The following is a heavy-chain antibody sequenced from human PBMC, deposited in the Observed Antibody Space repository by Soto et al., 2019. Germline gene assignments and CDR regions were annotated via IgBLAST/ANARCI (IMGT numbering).Heavy chain of an antibody. V-gene: IGHV5-10-1*03. Sequence: EVQLVQSGAEVKKPGESLRISCKGSGYSFTSYWISWVRQMPGKGLEWMGRIDPSDTYTNYSPSFQGHVTISADKSISTGYLQWSSLKASDTAMYYCARLLRFILVVPAAIPYGMDVWGQGTTVSVSS. J-gene: IGHJ6*02. CDR3: ARLLRFILVVPAAIPYGMDV. D-gene: IGHD2-2*01. CDR2: IDPSDTYT. CDR1: GYSFTSYW.